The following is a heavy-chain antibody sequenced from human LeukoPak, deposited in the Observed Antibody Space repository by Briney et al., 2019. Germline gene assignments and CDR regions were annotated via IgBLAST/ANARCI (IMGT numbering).Heavy chain of an antibody. J-gene: IGHJ4*02. CDR1: GGSISSSSYY. V-gene: IGHV4-39*01. CDR2: IYYSGST. D-gene: IGHD4/OR15-4a*01. CDR3: ARHVWCYPFDY. Sequence: SETLSLTCSVSGGSISSSSYYWGWIRHPPGKGLEWIGSIYYSGSTYYNPSLKSRVTMSVDSSKSHFSLKLTSVTVADTALYLCARHVWCYPFDYWGQGALVTVSS.